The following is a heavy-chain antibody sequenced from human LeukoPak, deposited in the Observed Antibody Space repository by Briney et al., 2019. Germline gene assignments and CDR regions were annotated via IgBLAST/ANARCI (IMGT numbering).Heavy chain of an antibody. J-gene: IGHJ4*02. V-gene: IGHV4-59*01. CDR3: ARANSDSSGHNPFDY. D-gene: IGHD3-22*01. Sequence: PSETLSLTCTVSGGSISSYYWSWIRQPPGKGLEWIGYIYYSGSTNYNPSLKSRVTISVDTSKNQFSLKLSSVTAADTAVYYCARANSDSSGHNPFDYWGQGTLVTVSS. CDR2: IYYSGST. CDR1: GGSISSYY.